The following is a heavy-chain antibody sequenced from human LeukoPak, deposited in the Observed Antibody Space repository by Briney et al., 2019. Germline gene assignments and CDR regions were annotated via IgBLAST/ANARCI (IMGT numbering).Heavy chain of an antibody. CDR3: ARGGGEDY. Sequence: GGSLRLSCAASGFTFISYWMTWVRQAPGKGLEWVANIKQDGGDKYYVDSVKGRFTISRDNAKNSLYLQMNSLRAGDTAVYYCARGGGEDYWGQGTLVTVSS. CDR1: GFTFISYW. CDR2: IKQDGGDK. D-gene: IGHD3-16*01. V-gene: IGHV3-7*04. J-gene: IGHJ4*02.